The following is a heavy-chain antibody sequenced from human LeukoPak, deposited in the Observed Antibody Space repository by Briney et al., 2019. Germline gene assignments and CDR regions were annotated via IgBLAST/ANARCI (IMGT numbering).Heavy chain of an antibody. V-gene: IGHV4-31*03. CDR1: GGSISSGGYY. D-gene: IGHD4-17*01. Sequence: SQTLSLTCTVSGGSISSGGYYWSWIRQHPGKGLDWIGYIYYSGSTYYNPSLKSRVTISVDTSKNQFSLKLSSVTAADTAVYYCARAPDYGDYPYFDYWGQGTLVTASS. CDR2: IYYSGST. J-gene: IGHJ4*02. CDR3: ARAPDYGDYPYFDY.